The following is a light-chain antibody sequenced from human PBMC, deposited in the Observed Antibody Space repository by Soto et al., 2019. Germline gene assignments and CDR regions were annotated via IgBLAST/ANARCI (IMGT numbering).Light chain of an antibody. CDR2: EVS. CDR3: ASYTSSRTSVI. CDR1: SSDVGGYKY. J-gene: IGLJ2*01. V-gene: IGLV2-14*01. Sequence: QSALTQPASVSGSPGQSITISCTGTSSDVGGYKYVSWYQQHPDNAPKLIIFEVSNRPSGISSRFSGSKSGNTASLTIYGLQAEDEADYYCASYTSSRTSVIFGRGTKLTVL.